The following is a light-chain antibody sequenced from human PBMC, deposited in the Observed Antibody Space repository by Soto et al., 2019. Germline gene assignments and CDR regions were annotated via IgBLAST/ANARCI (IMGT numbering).Light chain of an antibody. V-gene: IGLV2-23*02. CDR3: FSYAGDSVYV. CDR2: EVT. Sequence: QSVLTQPASVSGSPRQSITISCTGTNSDFGSYNLVSWFQQHPGKAPKLVIYEVTKRPSGVSDRFSGSKSGNTASLTISGLQAEDEADYYCFSYAGDSVYVFGTGTKVTV. CDR1: NSDFGSYNL. J-gene: IGLJ1*01.